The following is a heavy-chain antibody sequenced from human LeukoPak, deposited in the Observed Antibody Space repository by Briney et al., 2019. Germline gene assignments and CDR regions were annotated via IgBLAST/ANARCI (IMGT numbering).Heavy chain of an antibody. CDR3: ARDLRSSGYYAFDY. J-gene: IGHJ4*02. V-gene: IGHV3-7*01. Sequence: GGSLRLSCAASGFTFSSYWMTRVRQAPGKGLEWVANINKDGSEKNYVDSVKGRFTTSRDNAKNSLYLQMNSLRAEDTAVYYCARDLRSSGYYAFDYWGQGTLVTVSS. CDR1: GFTFSSYW. CDR2: INKDGSEK. D-gene: IGHD3-22*01.